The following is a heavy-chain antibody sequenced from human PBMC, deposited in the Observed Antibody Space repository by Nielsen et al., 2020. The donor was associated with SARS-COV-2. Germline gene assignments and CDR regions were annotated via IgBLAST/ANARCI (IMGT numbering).Heavy chain of an antibody. V-gene: IGHV1-2*06. D-gene: IGHD1-26*01. CDR1: GYTFTGYY. Sequence: ASVKVSCKASGYTFTGYYMHWVRQAPGQGLEWMGRINPNSGNTNYAQKLQGRVTMTTDTSTSTAYMELRSLRSDDTAVYYCARFPYSGSFGGYYFDYWGQGTLVTVSS. CDR3: ARFPYSGSFGGYYFDY. CDR2: INPNSGNT. J-gene: IGHJ4*02.